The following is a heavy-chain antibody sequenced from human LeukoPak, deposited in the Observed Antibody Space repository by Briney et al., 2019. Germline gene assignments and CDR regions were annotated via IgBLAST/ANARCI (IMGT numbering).Heavy chain of an antibody. D-gene: IGHD3-22*01. V-gene: IGHV4-4*02. CDR1: GDSISSNYW. CDR2: IHHSGST. J-gene: IGHJ4*02. Sequence: PSETLSLTCAVSGDSISSNYWWTWVRQPPGKGLEWIGEIHHSGSTNYSPSLKSRVTVSVDNSRNEFSLSLSSVSAADTAVYYCARGIPGCFGTSGYYYEYWGQGTLVTVSS. CDR3: ARGIPGCFGTSGYYYEY.